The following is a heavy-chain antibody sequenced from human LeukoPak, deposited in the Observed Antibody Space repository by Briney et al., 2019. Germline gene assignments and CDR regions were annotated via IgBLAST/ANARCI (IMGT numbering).Heavy chain of an antibody. J-gene: IGHJ5*02. V-gene: IGHV1-46*01. CDR3: ARNSVPNKXXXXXP. Sequence: ASVKVSCKASGYTFISHYIHWVRQAPGQGLEWMGIINPSGPYTRYAENFQGRVTMTRDTSTNTFYMELTSLRSDDTAMYYCARNSVPNKXXXXXPXXQGXXXTV. D-gene: IGHD1/OR15-1a*01. CDR1: GYTFISHY. CDR2: INPSGPYT.